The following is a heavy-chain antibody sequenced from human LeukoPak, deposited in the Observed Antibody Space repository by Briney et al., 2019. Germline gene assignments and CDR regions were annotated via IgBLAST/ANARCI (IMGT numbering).Heavy chain of an antibody. D-gene: IGHD6-19*01. V-gene: IGHV1-2*02. CDR2: INPNSGGT. Sequence: ASVKVSCKASGYTFTGCYMHWVRQAPGQGLEWMGWINPNSGGTNYAQKFQGRVTITADESTSTAYMELSSLRSEDTAVYYCARGSREMVTIAVAGSEPEYYFDYWGQGTLVTVSS. CDR3: ARGSREMVTIAVAGSEPEYYFDY. CDR1: GYTFTGCY. J-gene: IGHJ4*02.